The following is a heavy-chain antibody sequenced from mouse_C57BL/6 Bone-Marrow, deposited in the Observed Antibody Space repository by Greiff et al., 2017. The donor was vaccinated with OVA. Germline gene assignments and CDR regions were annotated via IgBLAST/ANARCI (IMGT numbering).Heavy chain of an antibody. Sequence: QVQLQQPGTELVKPGASVKLSCKASGYTFTSYWMHWVKQRPGQGLEWIGNINPSNGGTNYNEKFKSKATLTVDKSSSTAYMQLSSLTSEDSAVYYCAREEACDDGYYAMDYWGQGTSVTVSS. V-gene: IGHV1-53*01. CDR1: GYTFTSYW. CDR3: AREEACDDGYYAMDY. D-gene: IGHD2-12*01. CDR2: INPSNGGT. J-gene: IGHJ4*01.